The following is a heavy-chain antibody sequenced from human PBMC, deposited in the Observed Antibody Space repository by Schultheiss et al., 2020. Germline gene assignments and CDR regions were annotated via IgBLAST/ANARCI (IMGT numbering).Heavy chain of an antibody. CDR2: INHSGST. V-gene: IGHV4-34*01. J-gene: IGHJ2*01. CDR1: GGSFSGYY. CDR3: ARGPHYCSSTSCPLARYFDL. Sequence: SETLSLTFAVYGGSFSGYYWSWIRQPPGKGLEWIGEINHSGSTNYNPSLKSRVTISVDTSKNQFSLKLSSVTAADTAVYYCARGPHYCSSTSCPLARYFDLWGRGTLVTVSS. D-gene: IGHD2-2*01.